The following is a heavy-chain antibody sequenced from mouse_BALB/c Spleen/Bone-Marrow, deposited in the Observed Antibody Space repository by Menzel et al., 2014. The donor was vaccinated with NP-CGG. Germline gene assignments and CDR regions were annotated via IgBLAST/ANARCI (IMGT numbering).Heavy chain of an antibody. D-gene: IGHD2-14*01. CDR2: ISTYNGNT. CDR3: AREVRAPWYAMDY. V-gene: IGHV1-67*01. CDR1: GYTFTDYA. Sequence: LQESGPEVVRPGVSMKISCKGSGYTFTDYAMHWVKQSHAKSLEWIGVISTYNGNTNYNQESKGKATMTVDKSSSTAYMELARLTSEDSAIYYCAREVRAPWYAMDYWGQGTSVTVSS. J-gene: IGHJ4*01.